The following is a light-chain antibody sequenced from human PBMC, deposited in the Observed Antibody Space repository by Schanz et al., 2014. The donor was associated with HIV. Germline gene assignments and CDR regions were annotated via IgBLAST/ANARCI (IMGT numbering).Light chain of an antibody. CDR1: SSDVGGYNY. CDR2: DVS. CDR3: SSFAGSNIPWV. J-gene: IGLJ3*02. V-gene: IGLV2-14*03. Sequence: QSVLTQPASVSGSPGQSITISCTGTSSDVGGYNYVSWYQRHPDKAPKLMIYDVSNRPSGVSNRFSGSKSGNTASLTISGLQAEDEADYYCSSFAGSNIPWVFGGGTKLTVL.